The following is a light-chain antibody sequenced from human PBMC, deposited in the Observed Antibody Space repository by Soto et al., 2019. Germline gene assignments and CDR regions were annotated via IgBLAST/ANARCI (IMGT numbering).Light chain of an antibody. Sequence: DIQMTQSPSSLSASVGDRVTITCQASQNINNYLNWYQQKPGRAPKLLIYDASDLETGVPSRFSGSGSGTGFTFTISSLQPEDFATYYCQQYESLPLTFGRGTRLEIK. CDR1: QNINNY. V-gene: IGKV1-33*01. J-gene: IGKJ5*01. CDR2: DAS. CDR3: QQYESLPLT.